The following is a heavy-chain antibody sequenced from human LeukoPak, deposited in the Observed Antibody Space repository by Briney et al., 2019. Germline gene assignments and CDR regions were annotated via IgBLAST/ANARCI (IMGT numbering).Heavy chain of an antibody. CDR1: GFTFCSYS. Sequence: GGSLTLSCTGSGFTFCSYSSNCVRQAPGKGLEWVSSISSSSSYIYYADSVKGRFTISRDNAKNSLYLQMNSLRAEDTAVYYCAANGSSSDYWGQGTLVTVSS. D-gene: IGHD1-26*01. V-gene: IGHV3-21*01. J-gene: IGHJ4*02. CDR3: AANGSSSDY. CDR2: ISSSSSYI.